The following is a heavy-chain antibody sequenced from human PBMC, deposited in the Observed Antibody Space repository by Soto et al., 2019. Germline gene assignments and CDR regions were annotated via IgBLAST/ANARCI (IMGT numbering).Heavy chain of an antibody. CDR2: IYYSGST. CDR1: GGSISSGDYY. J-gene: IGHJ5*02. D-gene: IGHD2-15*01. V-gene: IGHV4-30-4*01. CDR3: ASGFRFCRGGSCYSGWFDP. Sequence: SETLSLTCTVSGGSISSGDYYWSWIRQPPGKGLEWIGYIYYSGSTYYNPSLKSRVTISVDTSKNQFSLKLSSVTVADTAVYYCASGFRFCRGGSCYSGWFDPWGQGTLVTVSS.